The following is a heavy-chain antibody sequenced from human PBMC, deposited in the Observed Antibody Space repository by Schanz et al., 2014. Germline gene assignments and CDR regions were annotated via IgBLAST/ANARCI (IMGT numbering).Heavy chain of an antibody. J-gene: IGHJ6*02. V-gene: IGHV3-23*04. CDR2: ISHSGGSK. Sequence: VQLVESGGGVVKPGGSLRLSCAASGFTFSSYSMNWVRQAPGKGLEWVSSISHSGGSKYYADSVKGRFTISRDNSENTLYLQMNSLSADDTAVFYCAKGMGYCSGGTCYDCYYYGLDVWGQGTTVTVSS. CDR1: GFTFSSYS. D-gene: IGHD2-15*01. CDR3: AKGMGYCSGGTCYDCYYYGLDV.